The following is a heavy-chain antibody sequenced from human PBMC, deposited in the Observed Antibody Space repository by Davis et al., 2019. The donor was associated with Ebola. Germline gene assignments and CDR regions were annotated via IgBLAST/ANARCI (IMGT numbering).Heavy chain of an antibody. CDR1: GCTFSSYA. D-gene: IGHD3-22*01. J-gene: IGHJ5*02. Sequence: AASVKVSCKASGCTFSSYAINWVQQAPAKELEWMGGNIRIFGIANYSQKSQGKVTITADESKSTAYMERLSLRSEDTAVYYCASPADSSGTWGQGTLVTVSS. V-gene: IGHV1-69*13. CDR2: NIRIFGIA. CDR3: ASPADSSGT.